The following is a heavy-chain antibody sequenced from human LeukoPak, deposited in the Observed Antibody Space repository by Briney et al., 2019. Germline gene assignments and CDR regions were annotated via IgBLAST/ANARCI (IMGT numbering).Heavy chain of an antibody. CDR3: ARHVGYYDSSGPTNWFDP. V-gene: IGHV4-59*08. CDR2: IYYSGST. Sequence: SETLSLTCTVSGGSISSYYWSWIRRPPGKGLEWIGYIYYSGSTNYNPSLKSRVTISVDTSKNEFSLKLSSVTAADTAVYYCARHVGYYDSSGPTNWFDPWGQGTLVTVSS. J-gene: IGHJ5*02. CDR1: GGSISSYY. D-gene: IGHD3-22*01.